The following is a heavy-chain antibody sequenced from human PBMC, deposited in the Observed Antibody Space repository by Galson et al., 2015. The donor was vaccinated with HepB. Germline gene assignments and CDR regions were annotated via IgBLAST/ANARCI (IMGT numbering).Heavy chain of an antibody. CDR1: GFTFDDYG. CDR3: ARGVSSGWFRESDY. Sequence: SLRLSCAASGFTFDDYGMSWVPQAPGKGLEWVSGINWNGGSTGYTDSVKGRFTISRDNAKNSLYMQMNNLRAEDTAFYYCARGVSSGWFRESDYWGQGTLVTVSS. V-gene: IGHV3-20*04. CDR2: INWNGGST. J-gene: IGHJ4*02. D-gene: IGHD6-19*01.